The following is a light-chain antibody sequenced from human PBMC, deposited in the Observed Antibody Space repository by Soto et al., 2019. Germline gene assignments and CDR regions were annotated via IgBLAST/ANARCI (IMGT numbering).Light chain of an antibody. CDR1: QSVSNNY. Sequence: IVFTQSPSPVSLSPGERAALSCRASQSVSNNYLAWYQQKPGQAPRLLIYGASNRAAGIPDRFSGSGNGTDFTLTISRLEPEDFAVYYCKQYGSSGTFGQGTKVDNK. CDR2: GAS. V-gene: IGKV3-20*01. J-gene: IGKJ1*01. CDR3: KQYGSSGT.